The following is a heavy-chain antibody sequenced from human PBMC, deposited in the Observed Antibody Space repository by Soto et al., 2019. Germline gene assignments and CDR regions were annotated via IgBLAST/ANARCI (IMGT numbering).Heavy chain of an antibody. J-gene: IGHJ4*02. CDR2: IYYSGSP. V-gene: IGHV4-39*01. D-gene: IGHD6-19*01. CDR3: ARITQIYSSAWYYFDY. CDR1: GGSISSSSYY. Sequence: SETLSLTCTVSGGSISSSSYYWGWIRQPPGKGLEWIGSIYYSGSPYYNPSLKSRVTISVDTSKSQFSLKLSSVTAADTAVYYCARITQIYSSAWYYFDYWGQGTLVTVSS.